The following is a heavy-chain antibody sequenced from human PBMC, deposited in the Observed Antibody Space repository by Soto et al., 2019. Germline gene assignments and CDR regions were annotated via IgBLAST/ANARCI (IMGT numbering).Heavy chain of an antibody. D-gene: IGHD2-15*01. V-gene: IGHV4-30-2*01. J-gene: IGHJ6*02. CDR3: ASLITPPYYYYGMDV. CDR1: GGSISSGGYS. CDR2: IYHSGST. Sequence: QLQLQESGSGLVKPSQTLSLTCAVSGGSISSGGYSWSWIRQPPGKGLEWIGYIYHSGSTYYNPSLKSRVTISVDRSKNQFSLKLSSVTAADTAVYYCASLITPPYYYYGMDVWGQGTTVTVSS.